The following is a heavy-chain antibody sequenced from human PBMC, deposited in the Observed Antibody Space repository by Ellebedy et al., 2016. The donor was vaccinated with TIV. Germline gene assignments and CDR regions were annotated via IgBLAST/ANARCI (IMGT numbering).Heavy chain of an antibody. D-gene: IGHD3-16*01. CDR1: GGSISNYY. CDR3: ARGQRVMKGKDAFDI. J-gene: IGHJ3*02. V-gene: IGHV4-59*08. CDR2: FYYSGTT. Sequence: SETLSLTCTVSGGSISNYYWSWIRQPPGKGLEWIGYFYYSGTTNYNPSLKSRVTISVDTSKIQFSLKLSSVTAADTAVYYCARGQRVMKGKDAFDIWGQGTMVTVSS.